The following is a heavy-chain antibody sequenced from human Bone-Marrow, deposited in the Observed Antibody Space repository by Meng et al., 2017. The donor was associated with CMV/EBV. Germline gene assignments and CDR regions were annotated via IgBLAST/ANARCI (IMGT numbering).Heavy chain of an antibody. CDR1: GFTFRTSW. Sequence: GSLRLSCAASGFTFRTSWMSWVRQAPGKGLEWVANIDPDGSGKDYVDSVKGRFTISRDNARNSLHLQMNSLRIEDTAVYYCARGEKWGQGTLVTVSS. CDR3: ARGEK. J-gene: IGHJ4*02. V-gene: IGHV3-7*03. CDR2: IDPDGSGK.